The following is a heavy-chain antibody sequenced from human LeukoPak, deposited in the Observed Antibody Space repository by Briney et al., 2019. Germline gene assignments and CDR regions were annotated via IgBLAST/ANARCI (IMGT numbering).Heavy chain of an antibody. V-gene: IGHV1-2*02. D-gene: IGHD6-6*01. CDR3: ARKYSSWGYFDY. CDR1: GYTFTGNY. Sequence: ASVKVSCKASGYTFTGNYLHWVRQAPGQGLECMRWINPNSGGTNYAQKFQGRVTMTRDTSISTAYMELSRLRSDDTAVYYCARKYSSWGYFDYWGRGTLVTVSS. CDR2: INPNSGGT. J-gene: IGHJ4*02.